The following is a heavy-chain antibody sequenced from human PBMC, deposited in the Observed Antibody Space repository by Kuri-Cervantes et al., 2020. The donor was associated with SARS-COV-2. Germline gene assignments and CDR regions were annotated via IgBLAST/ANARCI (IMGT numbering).Heavy chain of an antibody. D-gene: IGHD6-19*01. CDR3: ARGSSGWFPYYYFDY. V-gene: IGHV1-8*03. Sequence: ASVKVSCKASGYTLTSYDINWVRQATGQGLGWMGWMNPNSGNTGYAQKFQGRVTITRNTSISTAYMELSSLRSEDTAVYYCARGSSGWFPYYYFDYWGQGTLVTVSS. CDR1: GYTLTSYD. J-gene: IGHJ4*02. CDR2: MNPNSGNT.